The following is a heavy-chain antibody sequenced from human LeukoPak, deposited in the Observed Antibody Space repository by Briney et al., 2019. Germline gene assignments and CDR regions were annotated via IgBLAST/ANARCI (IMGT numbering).Heavy chain of an antibody. Sequence: GGSLRLSCAASGFTVSSNYMSWVRQAPGKGLEWVSVVYSGGSTYYADSVKGRFTISRDNSKNTLYLQMNSLRAEDTAVYYCAKDAWGVVPGYWGQGTLVTVSS. V-gene: IGHV3-53*01. D-gene: IGHD3-3*01. CDR2: VYSGGST. CDR1: GFTVSSNY. CDR3: AKDAWGVVPGY. J-gene: IGHJ4*02.